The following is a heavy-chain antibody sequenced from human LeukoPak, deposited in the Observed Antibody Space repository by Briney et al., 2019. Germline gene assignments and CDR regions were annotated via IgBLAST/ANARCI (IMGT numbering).Heavy chain of an antibody. Sequence: GGSLRLSCAASGFTFSEYYMSWIRQAPGKGLEWLSYISGDGSKMYYADSVKGRFTISRDNAKNSLDLQVNSLTAEDTAVYYCARDSSSPYYYGMDVWGQGTTVTVSS. CDR2: ISGDGSKM. V-gene: IGHV3-11*01. CDR1: GFTFSEYY. CDR3: ARDSSSPYYYGMDV. J-gene: IGHJ6*02. D-gene: IGHD6-13*01.